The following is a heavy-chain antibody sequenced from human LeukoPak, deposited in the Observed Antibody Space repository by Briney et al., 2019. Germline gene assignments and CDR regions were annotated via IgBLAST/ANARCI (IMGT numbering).Heavy chain of an antibody. CDR3: ARDGRDILTGYATGSNWYFDL. Sequence: ASVKVSCKASGYTFTSYYMHWVRQAPGQGLEWMGIINPSGGSTSYAQKFQGRVTMTRDTSTSTAYMELSSLRSEDTAVYYCARDGRDILTGYATGSNWYFDLWGRGTLVTVSS. CDR2: INPSGGST. D-gene: IGHD3-9*01. J-gene: IGHJ2*01. V-gene: IGHV1-46*01. CDR1: GYTFTSYY.